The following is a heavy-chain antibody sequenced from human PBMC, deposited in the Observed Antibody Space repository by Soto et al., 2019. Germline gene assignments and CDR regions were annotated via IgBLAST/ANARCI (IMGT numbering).Heavy chain of an antibody. CDR3: AKGSRLRFSLYGMDV. V-gene: IGHV3-43*01. J-gene: IGHJ6*02. CDR1: GFTFDDYT. CDR2: ISWDGGST. Sequence: GGSLRLSCAASGFTFDDYTMHWVRQAPGKGLEWVSLISWDGGSTYYADSVKGRFTISRDNSKNSLYLQMNSLRTEDTALYYCAKGSRLRFSLYGMDVWGQGTTVTVSS. D-gene: IGHD3-3*01.